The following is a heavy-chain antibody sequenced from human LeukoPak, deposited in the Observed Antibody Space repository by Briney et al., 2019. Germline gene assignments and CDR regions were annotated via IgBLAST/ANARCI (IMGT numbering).Heavy chain of an antibody. Sequence: GESLKISCKGSGYSFTSYWISWVRRMPGKGLEWMGRIDPSDSYTNYSPSFQGHVTISADKSISTAYLQWSSLKASDTAMYYCARHSGDCSSTSCYGGGWFDPWGQGTLVTVSS. CDR1: GYSFTSYW. D-gene: IGHD2-2*01. J-gene: IGHJ5*02. CDR3: ARHSGDCSSTSCYGGGWFDP. CDR2: IDPSDSYT. V-gene: IGHV5-10-1*01.